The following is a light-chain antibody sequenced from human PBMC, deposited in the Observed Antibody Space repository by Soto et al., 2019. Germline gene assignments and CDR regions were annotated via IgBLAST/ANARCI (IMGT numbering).Light chain of an antibody. CDR2: DVS. V-gene: IGLV2-11*01. CDR1: ISDVGGYNY. J-gene: IGLJ1*01. CDR3: CSYAGRYIHYF. Sequence: QSALTQPRSVSGSPGQSVTISCTGSISDVGGYNYVSWYQQHPGKAPKLMIYDVSKRPSGVPDRFSGSKSANTASLTISGLQAEDEADYYCCSYAGRYIHYFFGGGTKVTVL.